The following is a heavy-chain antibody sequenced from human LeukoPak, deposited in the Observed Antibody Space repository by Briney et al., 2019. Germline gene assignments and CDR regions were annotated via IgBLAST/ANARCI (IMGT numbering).Heavy chain of an antibody. Sequence: SETLSLTCAVYGGPFRGFFWSWIRQAPGKGLEWIGEVSHSGSSNYNPSLKSRINISLDTSKSQFSLRLTSVTAADTAVYYCARGIFYGGRNQYFWLDLWGQGTLVTVSS. CDR3: ARGIFYGGRNQYFWLDL. D-gene: IGHD4-23*01. J-gene: IGHJ5*02. V-gene: IGHV4-34*01. CDR1: GGPFRGFF. CDR2: VSHSGSS.